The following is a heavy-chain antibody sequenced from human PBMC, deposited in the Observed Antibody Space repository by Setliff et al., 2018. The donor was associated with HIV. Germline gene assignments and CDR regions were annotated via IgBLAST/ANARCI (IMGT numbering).Heavy chain of an antibody. V-gene: IGHV1-69*06. CDR1: GGTFSSYA. Sequence: WASVKVSCKASGGTFSSYAISWVRQAPGQGLEWMGRIIPIFGTANYAQKFQGRVTITADKSTSTAYMELSSLRSEDTAVYYCARVSGYSYGWAIDYWGQGTLVTVSS. J-gene: IGHJ4*02. D-gene: IGHD5-18*01. CDR3: ARVSGYSYGWAIDY. CDR2: IIPIFGTA.